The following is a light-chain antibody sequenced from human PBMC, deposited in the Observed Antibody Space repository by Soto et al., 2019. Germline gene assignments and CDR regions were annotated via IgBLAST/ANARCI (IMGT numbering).Light chain of an antibody. CDR1: QSISSW. J-gene: IGKJ1*01. CDR2: KAS. V-gene: IGKV1-5*03. Sequence: DIQMTQSPSTLSASVGDIVTITWRASQSISSWLAWYQQKPGKAPKLLIYKASSLESGVPSRFSGSGSGTEFTLTISSLQPDDFATYYCQQYNSYSKKFGQGTKVDIK. CDR3: QQYNSYSKK.